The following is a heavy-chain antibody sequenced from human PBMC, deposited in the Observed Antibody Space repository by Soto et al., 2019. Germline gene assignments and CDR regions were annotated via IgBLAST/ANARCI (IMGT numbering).Heavy chain of an antibody. D-gene: IGHD6-19*01. CDR3: ARDLEWLVRGALDYYYGMDV. V-gene: IGHV3-64*01. CDR2: ISSNGGST. CDR1: GFTFSSYA. Sequence: GGSLRLSCAASGFTFSSYAMHWVRQAPGKGLEYVSAISSNGGSTYYANSVKGRFTIARDNSKNTLYLQMGSLRAEDLAVYYCARDLEWLVRGALDYYYGMDVWGQGTTVTGSS. J-gene: IGHJ6*02.